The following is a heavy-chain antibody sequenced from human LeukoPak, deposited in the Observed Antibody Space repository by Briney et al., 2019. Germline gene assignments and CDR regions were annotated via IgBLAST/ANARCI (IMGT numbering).Heavy chain of an antibody. CDR2: ISSSSSYI. CDR3: ARRRGYCSSTSCSEIDY. Sequence: GGSLRLSCAASGLTFSRQWMSWVRQAPGKGLEWVSSISSSSSYIYYADSVKGRFTISRDNAKNSLYLQMNSLKAEDTAVYYCARRRGYCSSTSCSEIDYWGQGTLVTVSS. V-gene: IGHV3-21*04. D-gene: IGHD2-2*01. CDR1: GLTFSRQW. J-gene: IGHJ4*02.